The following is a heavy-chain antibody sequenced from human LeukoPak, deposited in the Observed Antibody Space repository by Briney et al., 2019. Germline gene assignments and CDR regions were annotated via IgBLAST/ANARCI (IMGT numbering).Heavy chain of an antibody. CDR2: ISYDGSNK. CDR1: GFTFSSYA. J-gene: IGHJ4*02. V-gene: IGHV3-30-3*01. CDR3: AKDGAGTSYLPKYYFDY. D-gene: IGHD1-7*01. Sequence: GGSLRLSCAASGFTFSSYAMHWVRQAPGKGLEWVAVISYDGSNKYYADSVKGRFTISRDNSKNTLYLQMNSLRAEDTAVYYCAKDGAGTSYLPKYYFDYWGQGTLVTVSS.